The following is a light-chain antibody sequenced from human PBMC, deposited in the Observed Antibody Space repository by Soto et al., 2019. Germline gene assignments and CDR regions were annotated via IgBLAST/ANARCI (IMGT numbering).Light chain of an antibody. CDR1: QSLSGN. Sequence: EIVMTQSPATLAGSPGETVTLSCRASQSLSGNLAWYQQKPGQAPRLLIFRASTRATGVPARFSGRGSGTEFTLTISGLQSEDFAVYYCQQYGSSGTFGQGTKVEIK. CDR2: RAS. CDR3: QQYGSSGT. V-gene: IGKV3-15*01. J-gene: IGKJ1*01.